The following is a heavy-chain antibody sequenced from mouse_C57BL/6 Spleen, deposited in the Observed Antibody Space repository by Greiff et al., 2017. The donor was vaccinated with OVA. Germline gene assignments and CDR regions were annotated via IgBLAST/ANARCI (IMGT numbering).Heavy chain of an antibody. CDR1: GFTFSSYA. J-gene: IGHJ3*01. CDR2: ISDGGSYT. D-gene: IGHD2-10*01. V-gene: IGHV5-4*01. Sequence: EVKLVESGGGLVKPGGSLKLSCAASGFTFSSYAMSWVRQTPDKRLEWVATISDGGSYTYYPDNVKGRFTISRDNAKNNLYLQMSHLKSEDTAMYYCARDPALLRGFAYWGQGTLVTVSA. CDR3: ARDPALLRGFAY.